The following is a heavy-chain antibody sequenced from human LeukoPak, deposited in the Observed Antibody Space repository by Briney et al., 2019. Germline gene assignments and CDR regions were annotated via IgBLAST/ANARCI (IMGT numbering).Heavy chain of an antibody. CDR1: GGSFSGYY. Sequence: SETLSLTCAVYGGSFSGYYWSWIRQPPGKGLEWIGEINHSGSTNYNPSLKSRVTISVDTSKNQFSLKLSSATAADTAVYYCARVVGRMDVWGKGTTVTVSS. J-gene: IGHJ6*04. V-gene: IGHV4-34*01. CDR3: ARVVGRMDV. CDR2: INHSGST.